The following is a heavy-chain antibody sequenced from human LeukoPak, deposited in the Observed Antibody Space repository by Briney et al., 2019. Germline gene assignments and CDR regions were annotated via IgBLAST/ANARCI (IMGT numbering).Heavy chain of an antibody. CDR2: MSYDGSNK. D-gene: IGHD6-19*01. J-gene: IGHJ4*02. CDR1: GFTFSSYA. CDR3: ARTRGSIAVAQAFDY. Sequence: GGSLRLSCAASGFTFSSYAMHWVRQAPGKGLEWVAVMSYDGSNKYYADPVKGRFTISRDNSKNTLYLQMNSLRAEDTAVYYCARTRGSIAVAQAFDYWGQGTLVTVSS. V-gene: IGHV3-30-3*01.